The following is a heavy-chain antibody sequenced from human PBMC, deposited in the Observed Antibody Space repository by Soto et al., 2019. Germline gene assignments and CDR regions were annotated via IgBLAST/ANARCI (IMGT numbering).Heavy chain of an antibody. V-gene: IGHV4-34*01. D-gene: IGHD3-22*01. CDR3: ARINYSSGPTPDY. CDR2: INHSGST. J-gene: IGHJ4*02. Sequence: QVQLQQWGAGLLKPSETLSLTCAVYGGSFSGYYWSWIRQPPGKGLEWIGEINHSGSTNYNPSLKSRVTISVDTSKNQFSLKLSSVTAADTAVYYCARINYSSGPTPDYWGQGTLVTVSS. CDR1: GGSFSGYY.